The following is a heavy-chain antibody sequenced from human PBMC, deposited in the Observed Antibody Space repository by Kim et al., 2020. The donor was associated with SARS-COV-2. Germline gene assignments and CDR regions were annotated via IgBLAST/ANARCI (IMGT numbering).Heavy chain of an antibody. Sequence: GGSLRLSCVASGFNFWTHWMSWVRQAPGKGLEWVASIKEDGSVMLSVDSVKGRFTISRDNAKDSLYLQMNTLRREDTAVYYCARQKFDSATVFDYWGQGTLVTVSS. V-gene: IGHV3-7*01. CDR1: GFNFWTHW. D-gene: IGHD3-10*01. CDR3: ARQKFDSATVFDY. J-gene: IGHJ4*02. CDR2: IKEDGSVM.